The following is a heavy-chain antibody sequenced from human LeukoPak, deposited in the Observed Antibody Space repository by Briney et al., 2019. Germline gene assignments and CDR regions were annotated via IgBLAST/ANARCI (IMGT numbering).Heavy chain of an antibody. CDR3: ARRFENYYYYMDV. CDR1: GGSFSGYY. J-gene: IGHJ6*03. D-gene: IGHD3-3*01. Sequence: PSETLSLICAVYGGSFSGYYWSWIRQPAGKGLEWIGEINHSGSNNYNPSLKSRVTISVDTPKNQFSLKLSSVTAADTAVYYCARRFENYYYYMDVWGKGTTVTISS. V-gene: IGHV4-34*01. CDR2: INHSGSN.